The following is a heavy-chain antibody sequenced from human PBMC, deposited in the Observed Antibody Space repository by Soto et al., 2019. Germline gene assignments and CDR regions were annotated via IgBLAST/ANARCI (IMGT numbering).Heavy chain of an antibody. Sequence: EVQLLESGGGLVQPGGSLRLSCAASGFTFGSSGMSWVRQAPGKGLEWISGLSGSGGSTYYADSVKGRFTISRDTSKNTLYLQMPSLRVEDKAVYYCAKDSGYDHTDWGQGTLVTVSS. D-gene: IGHD5-12*01. CDR3: AKDSGYDHTD. CDR1: GFTFGSSG. V-gene: IGHV3-23*01. CDR2: LSGSGGST. J-gene: IGHJ4*02.